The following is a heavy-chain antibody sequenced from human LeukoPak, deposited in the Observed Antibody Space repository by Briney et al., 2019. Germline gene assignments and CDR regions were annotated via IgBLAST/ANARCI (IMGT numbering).Heavy chain of an antibody. V-gene: IGHV3-21*01. Sequence: GGSLRLSCAASGFTFSSYSMNWVRQAPGKGLEWVSSISSSSSYIYYADSVKGRFTISRDNAKNPLYLQMNSLRAEDTAVYNCVRDPRGGYSYGYSAFDIWGQGTMVTVSS. CDR3: VRDPRGGYSYGYSAFDI. D-gene: IGHD5-18*01. CDR1: GFTFSSYS. J-gene: IGHJ3*02. CDR2: ISSSSSYI.